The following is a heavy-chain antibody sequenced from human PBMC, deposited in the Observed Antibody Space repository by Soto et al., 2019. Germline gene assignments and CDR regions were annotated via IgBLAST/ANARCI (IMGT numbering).Heavy chain of an antibody. Sequence: GGSLRLSCAASGFTFSNYAMTWVRQTPGKGLEWVSGISGSGATTYFADSVKGRFTIFRDNFKKTVSLQMNSLRAEDTAIYYCAKEGYGNWDYDYWGQGTLVTVSS. CDR2: ISGSGATT. CDR1: GFTFSNYA. CDR3: AKEGYGNWDYDY. V-gene: IGHV3-23*01. D-gene: IGHD7-27*01. J-gene: IGHJ4*02.